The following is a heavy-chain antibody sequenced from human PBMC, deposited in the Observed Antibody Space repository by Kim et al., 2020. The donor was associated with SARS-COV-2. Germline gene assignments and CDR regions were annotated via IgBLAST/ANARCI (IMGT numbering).Heavy chain of an antibody. Sequence: GGSLRLSCAASGFTLSNYWMHWVRQAPGKGLVRVSHINSDGSRIDYADSVKGRFTISRDNAKNTLYLQMNSLRAEDTAVYYCARSNGSMRDDFDYWGQGTLVTVSS. D-gene: IGHD3-10*01. CDR1: GFTLSNYW. CDR2: INSDGSRI. V-gene: IGHV3-74*01. CDR3: ARSNGSMRDDFDY. J-gene: IGHJ4*02.